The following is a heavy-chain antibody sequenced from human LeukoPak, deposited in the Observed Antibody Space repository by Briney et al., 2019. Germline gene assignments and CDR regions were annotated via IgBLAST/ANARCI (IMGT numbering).Heavy chain of an antibody. CDR3: ARHPALGYFDY. CDR2: IYTSGST. Sequence: SQTLSLTCTVSGGSISRGNYYWSWIRQPAGKGLEWIGRIYTSGSTNHNPSLKSRVTISVDTSKNQFSLKLSSVTAADTAVYYCARHPALGYFDYWGQGTLVTVSS. D-gene: IGHD7-27*01. CDR1: GGSISRGNYY. V-gene: IGHV4-61*02. J-gene: IGHJ4*02.